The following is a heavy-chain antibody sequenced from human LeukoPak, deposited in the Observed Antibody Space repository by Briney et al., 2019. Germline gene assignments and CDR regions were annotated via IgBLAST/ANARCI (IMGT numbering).Heavy chain of an antibody. D-gene: IGHD4-23*01. J-gene: IGHJ4*02. Sequence: ASVKVSCKASGYTFTGYYMHWVRQAPGQGLEWMGWINTNTGNPTYAQGFTGRFVFSLDTSVSTAYLQISSLKAEDTAVYYCAREVAPGGFDYRGQGTLVTVSS. V-gene: IGHV7-4-1*02. CDR3: AREVAPGGFDY. CDR2: INTNTGNP. CDR1: GYTFTGYY.